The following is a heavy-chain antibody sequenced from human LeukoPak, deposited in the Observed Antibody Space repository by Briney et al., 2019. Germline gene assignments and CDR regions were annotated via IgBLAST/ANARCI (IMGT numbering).Heavy chain of an antibody. V-gene: IGHV1-46*01. D-gene: IGHD1/OR15-1a*01. CDR2: INPRGGST. CDR1: GYTFTTYF. CDR3: ARVGTTGATADN. Sequence: ASVKASCKASGYTFTTYFMHWLRQAPGQGPEWMGIINPRGGSTDYAQKFQGGVTMTSDTSTSTVYMELKSLRSEDTAVYFCARVGTTGATADNWGQGTLVTVSS. J-gene: IGHJ4*02.